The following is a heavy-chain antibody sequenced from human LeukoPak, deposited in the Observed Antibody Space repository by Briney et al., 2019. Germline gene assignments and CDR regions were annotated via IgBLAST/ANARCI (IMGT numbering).Heavy chain of an antibody. CDR3: ATQQPAASFDP. D-gene: IGHD6-13*01. CDR2: FDPEDGET. J-gene: IGHJ5*02. V-gene: IGHV1-24*01. CDR1: GYTLTELS. Sequence: ASVKVSCKFSGYTLTELSMHRVRQAPGKGLEWMGGFDPEDGETIYAQKFQGRVTMTEDTSTDTAYMELSSLRSEDTAVYYCATQQPAASFDPWGQGTLVTVSS.